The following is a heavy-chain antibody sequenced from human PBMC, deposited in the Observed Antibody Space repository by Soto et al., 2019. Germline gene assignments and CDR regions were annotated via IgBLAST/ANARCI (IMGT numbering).Heavy chain of an antibody. J-gene: IGHJ4*02. Sequence: PSETLSLTCAVYGGSFSGYYWSWIRQPPGKGLEWIGEINHSGSTNYNPSLKSRVTISVDTSKNQFSLKLSSVTAADTAVYYCVRGLYGRIAAAGTCIDYWGQGTLVTVSS. D-gene: IGHD6-13*01. V-gene: IGHV4-34*01. CDR1: GGSFSGYY. CDR2: INHSGST. CDR3: VRGLYGRIAAAGTCIDY.